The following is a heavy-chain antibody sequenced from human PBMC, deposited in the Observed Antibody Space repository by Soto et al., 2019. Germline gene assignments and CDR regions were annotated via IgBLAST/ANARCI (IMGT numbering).Heavy chain of an antibody. CDR3: ARGPHFDLWSGFRPSYYSYGMDV. CDR2: IYYSGST. V-gene: IGHV4-30-4*01. Sequence: SETLSLTCTVSGGSISSGDYYWSWIRQSPGKGLEWIGYIYYSGSTYYNPSLRGRLTISVDTSKNQFSLKLNSVTAADTAVYYCARGPHFDLWSGFRPSYYSYGMDVWGQGTTVTVSS. CDR1: GGSISSGDYY. J-gene: IGHJ6*02. D-gene: IGHD3-3*01.